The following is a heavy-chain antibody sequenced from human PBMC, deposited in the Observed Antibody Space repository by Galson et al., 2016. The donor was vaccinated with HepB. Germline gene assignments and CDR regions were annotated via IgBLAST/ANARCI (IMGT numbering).Heavy chain of an antibody. V-gene: IGHV4-30-2*01. D-gene: IGHD6-6*01. Sequence: TLSLTCAVSGDSIRIDDYFWNWIRQPPGGGLEWIGYIFYSVTTYYNSSLQSRVSISLDKSRNQFSLTLKSVTAADTAVYYCASLPGGRLAARKEYYFDYWGPGILVTVSS. J-gene: IGHJ4*02. CDR1: GDSIRIDDYF. CDR3: ASLPGGRLAARKEYYFDY. CDR2: IFYSVTT.